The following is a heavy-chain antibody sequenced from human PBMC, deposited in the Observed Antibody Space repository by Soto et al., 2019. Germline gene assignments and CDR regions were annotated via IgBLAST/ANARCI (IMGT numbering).Heavy chain of an antibody. D-gene: IGHD1-26*01. J-gene: IGHJ4*02. CDR1: GFTFSNYA. CDR2: ISSTADGT. CDR3: AQAISRERQIDY. Sequence: EVQLLESGGGLVQPGGSLRLSCAASGFTFSNYAMGWVRQAPGKGLEWVSTISSTADGTDYADSVKGRFTISRDNSKNTLYLQMNSLRAEDTAVYYCAQAISRERQIDYGGQGTLVTVSS. V-gene: IGHV3-23*01.